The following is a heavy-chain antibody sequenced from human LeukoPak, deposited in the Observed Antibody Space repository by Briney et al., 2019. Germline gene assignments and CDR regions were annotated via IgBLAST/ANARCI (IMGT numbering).Heavy chain of an antibody. D-gene: IGHD5-12*01. CDR1: GFTFSSYL. CDR2: IKQDGGEK. Sequence: PGGSLRLSCAASGFTFSSYLMSWVRQAPGKGLEWVANIKQDGGEKYYVESVKGRFTISRDNVKNSLYLQMNSLRVEDTAVYYCARARGGYDLDYWGQGTLVTVSS. V-gene: IGHV3-7*01. CDR3: ARARGGYDLDY. J-gene: IGHJ4*02.